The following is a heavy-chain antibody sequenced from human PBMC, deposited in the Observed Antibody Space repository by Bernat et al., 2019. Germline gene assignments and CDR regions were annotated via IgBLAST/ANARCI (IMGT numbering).Heavy chain of an antibody. Sequence: QVQLVESGGGVVQPGRSLRLSCAASGFTFSSYVMHWVRQAPGKGLEWVAAIWYDGSNKYYADSVKGRFTISRDNSKNTLYLQMNSLRAEDTAVYYCARRWGDPWGQGTLVTVSS. CDR3: ARRWGDP. CDR1: GFTFSSYV. J-gene: IGHJ5*02. D-gene: IGHD3-16*01. V-gene: IGHV3-33*01. CDR2: IWYDGSNK.